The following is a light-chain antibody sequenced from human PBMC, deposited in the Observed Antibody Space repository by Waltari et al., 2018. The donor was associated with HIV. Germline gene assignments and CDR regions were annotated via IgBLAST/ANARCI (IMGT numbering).Light chain of an antibody. Sequence: QPLLTQPPSACASLGASVTLTCTLSSGYSDYKVDWSQKRPGKGPRFVMRVGTGGIVGSKGEDIPDRFSVLGSGLNRTLTIKNIQEEDESVYPCGVDHGRGTDFVWVFGGGTKLTVL. CDR2: VGTGGIVG. V-gene: IGLV9-49*01. J-gene: IGLJ3*02. CDR3: GVDHGRGTDFVWV. CDR1: SGYSDYK.